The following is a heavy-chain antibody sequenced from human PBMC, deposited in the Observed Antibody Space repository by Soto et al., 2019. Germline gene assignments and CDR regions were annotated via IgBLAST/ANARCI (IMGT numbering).Heavy chain of an antibody. CDR1: GFAFTRYS. CDR3: ARESEDLTSNFDY. J-gene: IGHJ4*02. Sequence: WGSLRLSCAASGFAFTRYSMNWFRHSPGKWLEWVSSISSTTNYIYYADSMKGRFTVSRDNAKNSVYLEMNSLSAEDTAVYYCARESEDLTSNFDYWGQGTLVTVSS. V-gene: IGHV3-21*01. CDR2: ISSTTNYI.